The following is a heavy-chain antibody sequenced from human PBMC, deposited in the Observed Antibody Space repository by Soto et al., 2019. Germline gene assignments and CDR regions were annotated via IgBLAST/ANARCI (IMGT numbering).Heavy chain of an antibody. D-gene: IGHD3-16*01. V-gene: IGHV3-21*01. J-gene: IGHJ5*02. CDR3: VRQQYDFLVDP. CDR2: IDASSTHI. Sequence: EVQLVESGGGLVKPGGSLRLSCAASGFSFSTYNMNWVRQAPGKGLEWVSSIDASSTHIYYEDSVKGRFTISRDNGKSSLYLQMDSLRAEDTALYYCVRQQYDFLVDPWGQGTLVTVSS. CDR1: GFSFSTYN.